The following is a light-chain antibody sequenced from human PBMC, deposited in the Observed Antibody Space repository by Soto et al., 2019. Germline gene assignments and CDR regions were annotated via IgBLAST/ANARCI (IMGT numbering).Light chain of an antibody. CDR2: EVS. V-gene: IGLV2-8*01. CDR3: SSYSGTNYHYV. CDR1: SSDVGGYNY. J-gene: IGLJ1*01. Sequence: QSALTQPPSASGSFGQSVTISCTGTSSDVGGYNYVSWYQQHPGKAPKLMIYEVSERPSGVPDRFSGSKSGNTASLTVSELQADDEADYYCSSYSGTNYHYVFGTGTKVTV.